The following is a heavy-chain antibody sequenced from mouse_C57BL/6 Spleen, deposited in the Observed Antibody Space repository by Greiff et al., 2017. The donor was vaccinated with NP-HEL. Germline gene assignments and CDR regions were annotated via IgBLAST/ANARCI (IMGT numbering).Heavy chain of an antibody. Sequence: QVQLKQSGAELAKPGASVKLSCKASGYTFTSYWLHWVKQRPGQGLEWIGYINPSSGYTQYNQKFQDKATLTADKSSSTAYMQLSSLTYEDSAVYYCASDYSNSGYWGQDTTLTVSS. D-gene: IGHD2-5*01. J-gene: IGHJ2*01. V-gene: IGHV1-7*01. CDR2: INPSSGYT. CDR1: GYTFTSYW. CDR3: ASDYSNSGY.